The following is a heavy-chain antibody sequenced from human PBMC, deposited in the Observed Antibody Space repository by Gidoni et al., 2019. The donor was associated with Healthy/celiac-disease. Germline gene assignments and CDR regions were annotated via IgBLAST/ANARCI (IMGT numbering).Heavy chain of an antibody. J-gene: IGHJ4*02. CDR1: GGSISSYY. D-gene: IGHD7-27*01. V-gene: IGHV4-59*01. CDR2: IYYSGST. CDR3: ARAMELGNYFDY. Sequence: QVQLQESGPGLVKPSETLSLTCTVSGGSISSYYWSWIRQPPGKGLEWIGYIYYSGSTNYNPSLKSRVTISVDTSKNQFSLKLSSVTAADTAVYYCARAMELGNYFDYWGQGTLVTVSS.